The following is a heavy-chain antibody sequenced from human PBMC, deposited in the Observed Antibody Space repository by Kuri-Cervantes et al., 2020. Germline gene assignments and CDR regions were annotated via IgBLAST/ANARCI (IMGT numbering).Heavy chain of an antibody. CDR1: GGTFRNSA. CDR3: AIDSSGYYDSWSRYYYMAV. CDR2: IIPILGST. D-gene: IGHD3-22*01. Sequence: SVKVSCKASGGTFRNSAISWVRQARGQGLEWMGGIIPILGSTKYAQNFQGRLTISADEPTSTAYMELSSLRSEDTAIYHCAIDSSGYYDSWSRYYYMAVWGTGTTVTVSS. V-gene: IGHV1-69*13. J-gene: IGHJ6*03.